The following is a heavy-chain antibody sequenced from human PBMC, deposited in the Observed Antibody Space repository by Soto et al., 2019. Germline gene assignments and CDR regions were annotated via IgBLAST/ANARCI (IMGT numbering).Heavy chain of an antibody. Sequence: GGSLRLSCAASGFTFGSYALSWVRQAPGKGLEWVSTISGSGGTTFYADSVKGRFTISRDTSKNTLYLQMNSLRAEDTAVYYCPKVPTKVSDSSAYVKSFDPWGQGTLVTVSS. CDR2: ISGSGGTT. D-gene: IGHD3-22*01. J-gene: IGHJ5*02. CDR3: PKVPTKVSDSSAYVKSFDP. V-gene: IGHV3-23*01. CDR1: GFTFGSYA.